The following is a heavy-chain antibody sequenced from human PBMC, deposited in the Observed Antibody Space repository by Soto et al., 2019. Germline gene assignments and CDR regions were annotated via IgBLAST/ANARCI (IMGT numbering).Heavy chain of an antibody. J-gene: IGHJ4*02. CDR3: ARLPIIAAAVPEVDY. CDR2: IYYSGST. Sequence: SETLSLTCTVSGGSISSYYWSWIRQPPGKGLEWIGYIYYSGSTNYNPSLKSRVTISVDTSKNQFSLKLSSVTAADTAVYYCARLPIIAAAVPEVDYWGQGTLVTVSS. CDR1: GGSISSYY. V-gene: IGHV4-59*08. D-gene: IGHD6-13*01.